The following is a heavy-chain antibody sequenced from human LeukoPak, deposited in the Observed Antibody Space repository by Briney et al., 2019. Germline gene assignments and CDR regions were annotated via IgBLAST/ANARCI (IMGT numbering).Heavy chain of an antibody. CDR2: IKQDESEE. CDR1: GFTFRDSW. Sequence: RGSLRLSCAASGFTFRDSWMRWVRPAPGKGLAWVANIKQDESEEYYVDSVKGRLTISRDNAKNSLYLQMSSLRAEDTAVYYCARDYGGYYGSWNRGDYYYYMDVWGKGTTVTVSS. D-gene: IGHD3-10*01. V-gene: IGHV3-7*01. CDR3: ARDYGGYYGSWNRGDYYYYMDV. J-gene: IGHJ6*03.